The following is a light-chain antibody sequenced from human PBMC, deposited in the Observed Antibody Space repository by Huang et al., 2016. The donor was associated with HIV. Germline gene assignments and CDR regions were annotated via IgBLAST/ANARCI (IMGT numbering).Light chain of an antibody. CDR3: QQYGSSPGYT. V-gene: IGKV3-20*01. Sequence: EIVLTQSPGTLSLSPGERATLSCRASQSVSSSYLAWYQQKPGQAPRRLFYGASSRATGIPDRFSGSGSGTDVTLTISRLEPEDFAVYYCQQYGSSPGYTFGQGTKLEIK. CDR2: GAS. CDR1: QSVSSSY. J-gene: IGKJ2*01.